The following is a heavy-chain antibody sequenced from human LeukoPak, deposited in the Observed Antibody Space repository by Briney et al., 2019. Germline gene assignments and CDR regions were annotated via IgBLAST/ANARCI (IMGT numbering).Heavy chain of an antibody. Sequence: PGGSLRLSCTASGFMFSRLGMQWVRQAPGEWLEWVAVIWHDGSVEEYADSVKGRFTISRDNSQNTLYLQMNSLRDDDTAVYYCAKEGDQFRGYLDAWGKGTTVTVSS. CDR1: GFMFSRLG. CDR2: IWHDGSVE. V-gene: IGHV3-33*06. CDR3: AKEGDQFRGYLDA. D-gene: IGHD3-16*01. J-gene: IGHJ6*03.